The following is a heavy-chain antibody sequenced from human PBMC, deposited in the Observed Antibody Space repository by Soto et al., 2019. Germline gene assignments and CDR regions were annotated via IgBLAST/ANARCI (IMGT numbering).Heavy chain of an antibody. CDR3: ARDYYTIFGVVTYPTYNWFDP. CDR2: IIPIFGTA. CDR1: GGTFSSYA. D-gene: IGHD3-3*01. Sequence: VASVKVSCKASGGTFSSYAISWVRQAPGQGLEWMGGIIPIFGTANYAQKFQGRVTITADESTSTAYMELSSLRSEDTAVYYCARDYYTIFGVVTYPTYNWFDPWGQGTLVTVS. V-gene: IGHV1-69*13. J-gene: IGHJ5*02.